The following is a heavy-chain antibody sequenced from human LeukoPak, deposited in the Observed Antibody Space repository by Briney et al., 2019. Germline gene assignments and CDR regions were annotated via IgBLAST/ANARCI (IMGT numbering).Heavy chain of an antibody. CDR2: ISNSGSTR. D-gene: IGHD6-13*01. CDR1: GFTFSSYE. J-gene: IGHJ4*02. CDR3: ARDLRGSSWPLSDY. Sequence: GGSLRLSCAASGFTFSSYEMNWVRQAPGQGLEWVSYISNSGSTRYYADSVKGRFTISRDNAKNSLYLQMNSLRAEDTAVYFCARDLRGSSWPLSDYWGQGTLVTVSS. V-gene: IGHV3-48*03.